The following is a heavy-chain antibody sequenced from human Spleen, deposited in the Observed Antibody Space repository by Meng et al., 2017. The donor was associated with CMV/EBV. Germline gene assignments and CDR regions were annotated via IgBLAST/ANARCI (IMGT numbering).Heavy chain of an antibody. CDR2: MNWQGGNI. J-gene: IGHJ4*02. CDR1: GFTFGDYA. Sequence: GGSLRLSCAASGFTFGDYAMSWVRQFPGKGLEWVAGMNWQGGNIDYADSVKGRFTISRDNAKNTLYLQMNSLRAEDTAVYYCARGAPGGYSSSWYLFDYWGQGTLVTVSS. D-gene: IGHD6-13*01. V-gene: IGHV3-20*04. CDR3: ARGAPGGYSSSWYLFDY.